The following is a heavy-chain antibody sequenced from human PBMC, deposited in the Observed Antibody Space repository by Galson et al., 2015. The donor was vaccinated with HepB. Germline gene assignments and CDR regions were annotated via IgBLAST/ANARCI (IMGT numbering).Heavy chain of an antibody. V-gene: IGHV1-46*01. J-gene: IGHJ3*02. CDR1: GYTFTSYY. D-gene: IGHD3-22*01. Sequence: SVKVSCKASGYTFTSYYMHWVRQAPGQGLEWMGIINPSGGSTSYAQKFQGRVTMTRDTSTSTVYMELSSLRSEDTAVYYCASPLSSVGAFDIWGQGTMVTVSS. CDR3: ASPLSSVGAFDI. CDR2: INPSGGST.